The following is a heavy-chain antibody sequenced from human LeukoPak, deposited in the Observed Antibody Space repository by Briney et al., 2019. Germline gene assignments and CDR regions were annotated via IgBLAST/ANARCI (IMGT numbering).Heavy chain of an antibody. CDR3: AKDFPHCYETSRGMDV. J-gene: IGHJ6*02. CDR1: GFAFSKYE. Sequence: PGGSLRLSWAASGFAFSKYEMNWVRQAPGEGLEWIAYISVRGGTIYYGESAEGRFTITRDDAKNSLYLQMNSLRVEDTAIYYCAKDFPHCYETSRGMDVWGQGTTVTVS. V-gene: IGHV3-48*03. CDR2: ISVRGGTI. D-gene: IGHD2-21*01.